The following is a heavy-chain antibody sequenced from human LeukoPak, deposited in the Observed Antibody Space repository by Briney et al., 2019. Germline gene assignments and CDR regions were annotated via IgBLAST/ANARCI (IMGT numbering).Heavy chain of an antibody. D-gene: IGHD5-18*01. Sequence: ASVKVSCKVSGKTLIDLSIHWLRQPPGKGLDWLGGSDPEDGERIYAQMFQGRVTMTEDTSIDTAYMELSSLRSGDTAVYYCVTGFTTMAVDYFDYWGQGTLVTVSP. CDR1: GKTLIDLS. CDR2: SDPEDGER. V-gene: IGHV1-24*01. J-gene: IGHJ4*02. CDR3: VTGFTTMAVDYFDY.